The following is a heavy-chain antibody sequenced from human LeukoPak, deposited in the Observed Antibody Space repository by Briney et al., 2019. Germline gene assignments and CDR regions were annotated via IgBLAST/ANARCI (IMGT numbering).Heavy chain of an antibody. CDR3: ARGGRGYCSSTSCYYQKTLDY. CDR2: ISHSGST. CDR1: GGSISSSGYY. Sequence: SETLSLTCTVSGGSISSSGYYWSWIRQPPGKGQEWIGEISHSGSTNYNPSLKSRVTISVDTSKNQFSLKLSSVTAADTAVYYCARGGRGYCSSTSCYYQKTLDYWGQGTLVTVSS. D-gene: IGHD2-2*01. J-gene: IGHJ4*02. V-gene: IGHV4-39*07.